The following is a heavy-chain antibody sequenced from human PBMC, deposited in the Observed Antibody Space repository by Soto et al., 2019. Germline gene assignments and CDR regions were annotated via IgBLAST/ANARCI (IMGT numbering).Heavy chain of an antibody. D-gene: IGHD2-15*01. CDR3: AKDIYSDMAPPWDYYYMDV. CDR1: GFTFYDYA. CDR2: ISWNSGSI. Sequence: PGGSLRLSCAASGFTFYDYAMHWVRQAPGKGLEWVSGISWNSGSIGYADSVKGRFTISRDNAKNSLYLQMNSLRAEDTALYYCAKDIYSDMAPPWDYYYMDVWGKGTTVTVSS. V-gene: IGHV3-9*01. J-gene: IGHJ6*03.